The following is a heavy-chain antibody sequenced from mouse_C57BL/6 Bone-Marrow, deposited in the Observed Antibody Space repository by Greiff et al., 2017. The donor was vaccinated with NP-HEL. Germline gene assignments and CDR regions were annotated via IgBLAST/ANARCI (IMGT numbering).Heavy chain of an antibody. CDR3: AGRSGGAY. CDR1: GFTFSSYG. V-gene: IGHV5-6*01. CDR2: ISSGGSYT. Sequence: EVQRVESGGDLVKPGGSLKLSCAASGFTFSSYGMSWVRQTPDKRLEWVATISSGGSYTYYTDSVKGRFTISRDNAKNTLYLQMSSLKSEDTAMYYCAGRSGGAYWGQGTLVTVSA. J-gene: IGHJ3*01. D-gene: IGHD1-3*01.